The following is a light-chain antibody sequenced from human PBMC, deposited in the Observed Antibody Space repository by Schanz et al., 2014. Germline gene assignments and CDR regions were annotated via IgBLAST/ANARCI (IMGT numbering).Light chain of an antibody. Sequence: QSVLTQPRSVSGSPGQSVTISCTGTSSDVGGYNYVSWYQQPPGTAPKLMIYDVSNRPSGVSNRFSGSKSGNTASLTISGLQAEDEADYYCSSYTSSSTPFVFGTGTKLTVL. CDR3: SSYTSSSTPFV. V-gene: IGLV2-14*01. CDR1: SSDVGGYNY. CDR2: DVS. J-gene: IGLJ1*01.